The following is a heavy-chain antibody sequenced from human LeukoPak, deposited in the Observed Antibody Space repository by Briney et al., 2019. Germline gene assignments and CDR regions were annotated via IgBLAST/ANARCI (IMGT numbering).Heavy chain of an antibody. CDR3: ARDGADGLRSVLGDY. D-gene: IGHD2-15*01. J-gene: IGHJ4*02. Sequence: PGGSLRLSCAASGFTFSSYEMNWVRQAPGKGLEWVSYISSSGNTIYYADSVKGRFTISRDNAKNSLYLQMNSLIAEDTALHYCARDGADGLRSVLGDYWGQGTLVTVSS. CDR2: ISSSGNTI. CDR1: GFTFSSYE. V-gene: IGHV3-48*03.